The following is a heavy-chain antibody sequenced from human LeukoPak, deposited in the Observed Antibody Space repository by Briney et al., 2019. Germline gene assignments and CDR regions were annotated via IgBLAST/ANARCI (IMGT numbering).Heavy chain of an antibody. CDR1: GVSISNNYYN. CDR2: VHFTGST. CDR3: SRAFDVLTGDSVY. Sequence: SETLSPTCTVSGVSISNNYYNWAWIRQPPGEGLEMIGYVHFTGSTFYNSSLKSRVTISADTSQNQFTLSLTSVTAADTAVYSCSRAFDVLTGDSVYWGQGTLVTVSS. J-gene: IGHJ4*02. D-gene: IGHD3-9*01. V-gene: IGHV4-39*01.